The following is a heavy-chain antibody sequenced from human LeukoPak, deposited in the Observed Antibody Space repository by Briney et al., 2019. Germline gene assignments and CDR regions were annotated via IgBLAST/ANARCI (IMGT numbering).Heavy chain of an antibody. D-gene: IGHD3-3*01. CDR1: GFTFSGSA. J-gene: IGHJ4*02. CDR3: AGNYDSWTGLNY. V-gene: IGHV3-73*01. Sequence: GGSPKLTCAASGFTFSGSAMHWVRQASGKGLEWVGHIGNKVSNYATEYAASLRGRFTISRDDSKDTAYLQVNSLKTEDTAVYYCAGNYDSWTGLNYWGQGTLVTVSS. CDR2: IGNKVSNYAT.